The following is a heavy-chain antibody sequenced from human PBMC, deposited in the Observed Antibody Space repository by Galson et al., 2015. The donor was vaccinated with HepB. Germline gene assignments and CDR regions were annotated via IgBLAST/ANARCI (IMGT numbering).Heavy chain of an antibody. CDR1: GFTFSSYA. D-gene: IGHD3-22*01. V-gene: IGHV3-23*01. Sequence: SLRLSCAASGFTFSSYAMSWVRQAPGKGLEWVSAISGSGGRTYFADSLKGRFTISRDNSKNTLYLQMNSLRAEDTAVYYCAKGDPTVLSGYYLGDYWGQGTLVTVSS. CDR3: AKGDPTVLSGYYLGDY. CDR2: ISGSGGRT. J-gene: IGHJ4*02.